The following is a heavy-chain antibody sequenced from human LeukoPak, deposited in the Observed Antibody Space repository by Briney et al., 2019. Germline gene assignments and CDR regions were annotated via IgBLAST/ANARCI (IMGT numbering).Heavy chain of an antibody. CDR2: ISGSGGST. CDR1: GFTFNTYG. J-gene: IGHJ3*02. CDR3: AKFGLAGSGRFHDAFDI. D-gene: IGHD3-10*01. Sequence: GGSLRLSCAASGFTFNTYGMTWVRQAPGKGLEWVSAISGSGGSTYYADSVKGRSTISRDNSKSTLYLQMNSLRAEDTAVYYCAKFGLAGSGRFHDAFDIWGQGTMVIVSS. V-gene: IGHV3-23*01.